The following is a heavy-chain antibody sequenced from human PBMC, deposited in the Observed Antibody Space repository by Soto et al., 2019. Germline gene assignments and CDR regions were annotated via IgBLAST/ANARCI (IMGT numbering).Heavy chain of an antibody. J-gene: IGHJ4*02. D-gene: IGHD3-3*01. CDR3: ATGVIWIGYFTVDS. Sequence: QVLLVQSGAEVKKPGSSVKISCKASGGSFGNSAINWVRQTPGQGREWLGGFIPVYRTLNYAQKFQGRVTITADESTVTAYMTLNSLASNDPAVYYCATGVIWIGYFTVDSWGQGTRVTVSS. CDR1: GGSFGNSA. CDR2: FIPVYRTL. V-gene: IGHV1-69*01.